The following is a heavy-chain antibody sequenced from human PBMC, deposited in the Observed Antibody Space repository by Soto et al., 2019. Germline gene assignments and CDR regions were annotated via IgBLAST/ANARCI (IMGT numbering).Heavy chain of an antibody. V-gene: IGHV3-23*01. CDR1: GFTFSDYA. CDR3: AKDGPIIGPVEN. CDR2: ISASGART. Sequence: EVQVLESGGGLVQPAGSRRLSCAASGFTFSDYAMTWVRQPPGSGLEWVAAISASGARTFKADSVKGRFTISRDNSQSTLFLEMSSLRVEDTAIYYCAKDGPIIGPVENWGQGTLVTVSA. J-gene: IGHJ4*02.